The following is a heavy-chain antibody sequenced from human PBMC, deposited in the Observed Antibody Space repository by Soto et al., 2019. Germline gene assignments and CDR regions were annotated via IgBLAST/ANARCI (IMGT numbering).Heavy chain of an antibody. CDR1: GGSISSYY. Sequence: SETLSLTCTVSGGSISSYYWSWIRQPPGKGLEWIGYIYYSGSTNYNPSLKSRVTISVDTSKNQFSLKLSSVTAADTTVYYCARDNGYSYGYTLDHWGQGTLVTVS. CDR2: IYYSGST. D-gene: IGHD5-18*01. V-gene: IGHV4-59*01. J-gene: IGHJ4*02. CDR3: ARDNGYSYGYTLDH.